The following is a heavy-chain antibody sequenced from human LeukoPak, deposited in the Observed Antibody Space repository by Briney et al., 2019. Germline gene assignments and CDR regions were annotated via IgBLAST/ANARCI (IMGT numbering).Heavy chain of an antibody. J-gene: IGHJ4*02. CDR1: AFTSNNYA. D-gene: IGHD1-1*01. CDR2: ISGSGGST. CDR3: AKETQLTVSARFDY. V-gene: IGHV3-23*01. Sequence: GGSLRPACAASAFTSNNYAMSSGRQAPGKRLWWVSAISGSGGSTFYADSVKGRFTISRDSSKDTLFLQVNSLRAEDTAVYYCAKETQLTVSARFDYWGQGALVTVSS.